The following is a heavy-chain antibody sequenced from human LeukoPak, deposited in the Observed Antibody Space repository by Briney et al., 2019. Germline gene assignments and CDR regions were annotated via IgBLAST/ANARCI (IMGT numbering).Heavy chain of an antibody. CDR2: TYYRSKWYN. CDR3: ARDSKSTADAFDI. D-gene: IGHD5/OR15-5a*01. V-gene: IGHV6-1*01. CDR1: GDSVSSNSAA. J-gene: IGHJ3*02. Sequence: SQTLSLTCAISGDSVSSNSAAWNWIRQSPSRGLEWLGRTYYRSKWYNDYAVSVKSRITINPDTSKNQLSLKVTSVTAADTAMYYCARDSKSTADAFDIWGQGTMVTVSS.